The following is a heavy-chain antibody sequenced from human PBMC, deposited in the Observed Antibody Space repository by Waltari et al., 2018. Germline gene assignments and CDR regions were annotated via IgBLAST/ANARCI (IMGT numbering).Heavy chain of an antibody. Sequence: EVLLLESGGDLVQPGGSLRLSCAASGFTFNSYAMTWVRQAPGKGLEWVSTIVGGGGSTYYAGSVKGRFTISRDDSKNTLYLQMNSLRAEDTAVYYCARRSSFNHGSRFDYWGQGTLVTVSS. J-gene: IGHJ4*02. V-gene: IGHV3-23*01. CDR1: GFTFNSYA. D-gene: IGHD3-10*01. CDR2: IVGGGGST. CDR3: ARRSSFNHGSRFDY.